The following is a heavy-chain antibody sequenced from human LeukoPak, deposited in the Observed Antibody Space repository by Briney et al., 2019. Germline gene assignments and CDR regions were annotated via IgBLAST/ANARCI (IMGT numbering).Heavy chain of an antibody. D-gene: IGHD6-13*01. CDR1: GFTFSSYS. CDR2: ISSSSSYI. J-gene: IGHJ4*02. Sequence: PGGSLRLSCAASGFTFSSYSMNWVRQAPGKGLEWVSSISSSSSYIYYADSVKGRFTISRDNAKNSLYLQMNSLRAEDTAVYYCARGSQSWAAAGIYYWGQGTLVTVSS. V-gene: IGHV3-21*01. CDR3: ARGSQSWAAAGIYY.